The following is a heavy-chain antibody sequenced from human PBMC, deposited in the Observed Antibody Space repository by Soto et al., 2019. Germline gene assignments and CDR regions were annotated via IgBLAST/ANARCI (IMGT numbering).Heavy chain of an antibody. D-gene: IGHD3-10*01. V-gene: IGHV3-23*01. CDR1: GFTFSSYA. CDR3: XXXWGVSDAFDI. J-gene: IGHJ3*02. Sequence: EVQLLESGGGLVQPGGSLRLSCAASGFTFSSYAMSWVRQAPGKGLEWVSAISGSGGSTYYADSVKGRFTISRDNSKXXXXXXXXXXXXXXXXXXXXXXXWGVSDAFDIWGQGTMVTVSS. CDR2: ISGSGGST.